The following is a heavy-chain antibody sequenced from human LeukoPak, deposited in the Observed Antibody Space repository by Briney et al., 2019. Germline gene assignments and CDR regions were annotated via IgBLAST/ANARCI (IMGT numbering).Heavy chain of an antibody. Sequence: GGSLRLSCAASGFTFSSYAMSWVRQAPGKGLEWVSAISGSGGSTYYADSVKGRFTISRDNSKDTLYLQMNSLRAEDTAVYYCARDAGNIAAADHYYYGMDVWGQGTTVTVTS. CDR2: ISGSGGST. V-gene: IGHV3-23*01. CDR1: GFTFSSYA. D-gene: IGHD6-13*01. CDR3: ARDAGNIAAADHYYYGMDV. J-gene: IGHJ6*02.